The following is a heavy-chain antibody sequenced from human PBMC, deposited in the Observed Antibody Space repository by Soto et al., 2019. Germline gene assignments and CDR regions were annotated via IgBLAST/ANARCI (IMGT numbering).Heavy chain of an antibody. CDR2: IYPGDSDT. CDR3: ARHGVVVAATRFIWFDP. Sequence: GESLKISCKGSGYSFTSYWIGWVRQMPGKGLEWMGIIYPGDSDTRYSPSFQGQVTISADKSISTAYLQWSSLKASDTAVYYCARHGVVVAATRFIWFDPWGQGTLVTVSS. J-gene: IGHJ5*02. CDR1: GYSFTSYW. D-gene: IGHD2-15*01. V-gene: IGHV5-51*01.